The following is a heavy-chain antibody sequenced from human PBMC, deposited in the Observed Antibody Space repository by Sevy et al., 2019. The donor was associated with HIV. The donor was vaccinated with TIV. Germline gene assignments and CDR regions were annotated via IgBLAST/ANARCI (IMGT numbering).Heavy chain of an antibody. V-gene: IGHV3-7*03. CDR1: GFTFSSYW. Sequence: GGSLRLSCAASGFTFSSYWMSWVRQAPGKGLEWVANIKQDGSEKYYVDSVKGRFTISRDNAKNSLYLQMNSLRAEDTAVYYCAREGGGSCSDAFDIWGQGTMVTVSS. CDR2: IKQDGSEK. CDR3: AREGGGSCSDAFDI. D-gene: IGHD2-15*01. J-gene: IGHJ3*02.